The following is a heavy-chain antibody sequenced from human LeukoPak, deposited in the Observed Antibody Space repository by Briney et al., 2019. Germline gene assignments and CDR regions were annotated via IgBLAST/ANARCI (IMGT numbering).Heavy chain of an antibody. CDR3: ARGLGNPGGRYYYYYYMDV. D-gene: IGHD4-23*01. V-gene: IGHV1-2*02. CDR1: GYTFTGYY. Sequence: ASVKVSCKASGYTFTGYYMHWVRQAPGQGLEWMGWINPNSGGTNYAQKFQGRVTMTRDTSISTAYMELSRLRSDDTAVYYCARGLGNPGGRYYYYYYMDVWGKGTTVTVSS. J-gene: IGHJ6*03. CDR2: INPNSGGT.